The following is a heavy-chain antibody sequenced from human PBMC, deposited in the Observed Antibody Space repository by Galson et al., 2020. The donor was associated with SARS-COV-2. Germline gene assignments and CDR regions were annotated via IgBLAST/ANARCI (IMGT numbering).Heavy chain of an antibody. V-gene: IGHV4-31*03. CDR3: ARAWGSITSFGVVINYFDY. CDR1: GGSISSGGYY. Sequence: SETLSLTCTVSGGSISSGGYYWSWIRQHPGKGLEWIGYIYYSGSTYYNPSLKSRVTISVDTSKNQFSLKLSSVTAADTAVYYCARAWGSITSFGVVINYFDYWGQGTLVTVSS. CDR2: IYYSGST. D-gene: IGHD3-3*01. J-gene: IGHJ4*02.